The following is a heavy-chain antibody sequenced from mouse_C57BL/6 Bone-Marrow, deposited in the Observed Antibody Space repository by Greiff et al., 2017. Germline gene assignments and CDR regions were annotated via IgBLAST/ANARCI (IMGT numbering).Heavy chain of an antibody. CDR1: GYAFTNYS. CDR2: INPGSGGT. D-gene: IGHD1-1*01. CDR3: ARVVGLLRDYFDD. J-gene: IGHJ2*01. V-gene: IGHV1-54*01. Sequence: VLLLQSGAELVRPGASVKVSRKASGYAFTNYSIEWVQQRPGQGLEWIGVINPGSGGTKYNEKFKGKATLTTDKSSSTAYMQLSSLTSEDSAVYVSARVVGLLRDYFDDWGQGTTLTVSS.